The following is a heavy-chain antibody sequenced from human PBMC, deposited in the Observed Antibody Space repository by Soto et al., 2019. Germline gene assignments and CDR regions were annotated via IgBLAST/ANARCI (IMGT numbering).Heavy chain of an antibody. D-gene: IGHD2-15*01. CDR3: GVRPRIGYCSGGSCYSIGWFDP. CDR2: IYHSGST. V-gene: IGHV4-4*02. J-gene: IGHJ5*02. Sequence: PSETLSLTCAVSGGSISSSNWWSWVRQPPGKGLEWIGEIYHSGSTNYNPSLKSRVTISVDKSKNQFSLKLSSVTAADTAVYYCGVRPRIGYCSGGSCYSIGWFDPWGQGTQVTVSS. CDR1: GGSISSSNW.